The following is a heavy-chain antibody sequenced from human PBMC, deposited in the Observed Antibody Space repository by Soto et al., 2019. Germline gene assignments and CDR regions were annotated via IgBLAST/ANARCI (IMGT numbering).Heavy chain of an antibody. J-gene: IGHJ3*02. CDR1: GFTFSSYS. Sequence: GGSLRLSCAASGFTFSSYSMNWVRQAPGKGLEWVSSISSSSSYIYYADSVKGRFTISRDNAKNSLYLQMNSLRAEDTAVYYCATDSSFDAFDIWGQGTMVTVSS. CDR3: ATDSSFDAFDI. CDR2: ISSSSSYI. D-gene: IGHD6-6*01. V-gene: IGHV3-21*01.